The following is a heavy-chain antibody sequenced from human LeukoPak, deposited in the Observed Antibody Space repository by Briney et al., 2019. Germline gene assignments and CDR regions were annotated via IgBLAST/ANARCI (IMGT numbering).Heavy chain of an antibody. D-gene: IGHD6-13*01. CDR1: GFTFSSYS. Sequence: GGSLRLSCAASGFTFSSYSMNWVRQAPGKGLEWVSSISSSSSYIYYADSVKGRFTISRDNSKNTLYLQMNSLRAEDTAVYYCARDYSSSWYLYYYGMDVWGQGTTVTVSS. CDR2: ISSSSSYI. J-gene: IGHJ6*02. CDR3: ARDYSSSWYLYYYGMDV. V-gene: IGHV3-21*01.